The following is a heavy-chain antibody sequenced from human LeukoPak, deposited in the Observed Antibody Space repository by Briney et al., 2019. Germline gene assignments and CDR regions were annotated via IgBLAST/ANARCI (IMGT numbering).Heavy chain of an antibody. CDR1: GYTFTSYG. V-gene: IGHV1-18*01. J-gene: IGHJ6*03. CDR2: ISAYNGNT. D-gene: IGHD6-19*01. Sequence: AASVKVSCKASGYTFTSYGISWVRQAPGQGLEWMGWISAYNGNTNYAQKLQGRVTMTTDTSTSTAYMELRSLRSDDTAVYYCARDGEVIIAVAGNPYYYYMDAWGKGTTVTISS. CDR3: ARDGEVIIAVAGNPYYYYMDA.